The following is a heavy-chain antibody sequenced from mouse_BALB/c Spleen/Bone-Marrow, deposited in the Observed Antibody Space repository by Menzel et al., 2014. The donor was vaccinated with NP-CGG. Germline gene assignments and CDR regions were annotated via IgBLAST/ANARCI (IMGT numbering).Heavy chain of an antibody. CDR3: ARLNHYGNLFV. D-gene: IGHD1-1*01. V-gene: IGHV4-1*02. CDR1: RFDFSRYW. CDR2: INPDSSTI. J-gene: IGHJ1*01. Sequence: EVKLVESGGGLVQPGGSLKLSCAASRFDFSRYWMSWVRQAPGKGLEWIGEINPDSSTINYTPSLKDKFIISRDNAKNTLYLQMSKVRSEDTALYYCARLNHYGNLFVWGAGTTVTVSS.